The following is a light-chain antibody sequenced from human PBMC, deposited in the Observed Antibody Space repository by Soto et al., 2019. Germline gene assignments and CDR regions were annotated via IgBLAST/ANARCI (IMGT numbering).Light chain of an antibody. J-gene: IGLJ1*01. CDR1: SSDVGGYNY. CDR3: SSYTSSSTPYV. CDR2: DVS. V-gene: IGLV2-14*01. Sequence: QSALTQPASVSGSPGQSITISCTGTSSDVGGYNYVSWYQQHPGKAPKLMIYDVSNRPSGVSNSFSGSKSGNTASLTISGLQAEDEADYYCSSYTSSSTPYVFGTGTKLTVL.